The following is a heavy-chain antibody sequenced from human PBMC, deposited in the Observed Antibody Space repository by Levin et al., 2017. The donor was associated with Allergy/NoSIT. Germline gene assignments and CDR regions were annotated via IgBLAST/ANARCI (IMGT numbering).Heavy chain of an antibody. CDR3: STFPNWSDLS. CDR2: VDPEDGET. V-gene: IGHV1-69-2*01. Sequence: ASVKVSCKVSGYAFRNYYLHWVQQAPGKGLEWMGLVDPEDGETRYAEKFQGRVTITADASTDTAYMQLTGLTSEDTAVYYCSTFPNWSDLSWGQGTLITVSS. CDR1: GYAFRNYY. J-gene: IGHJ4*02. D-gene: IGHD1-1*01.